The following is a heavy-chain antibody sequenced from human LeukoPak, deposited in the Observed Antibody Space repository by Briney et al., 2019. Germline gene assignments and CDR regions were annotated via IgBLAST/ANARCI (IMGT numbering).Heavy chain of an antibody. V-gene: IGHV3-23*01. CDR1: GFTFSDYS. J-gene: IGHJ4*02. D-gene: IGHD6-19*01. Sequence: PGGSLRLSCSTAGFTFSDYSMTWVRQAPGKGLEWVSIITGSGLTTYYAESVKGRFTISRDNSKNALYLQMTSLKVADTAVYYCAKVRLRGTRTAVGPFDYWGQGTLVTVSS. CDR2: ITGSGLTT. CDR3: AKVRLRGTRTAVGPFDY.